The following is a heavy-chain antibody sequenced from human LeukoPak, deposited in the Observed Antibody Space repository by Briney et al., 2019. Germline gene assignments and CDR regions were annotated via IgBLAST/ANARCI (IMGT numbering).Heavy chain of an antibody. CDR2: ISYDGSNK. CDR1: GFTFSSYA. V-gene: IGHV3-30*04. Sequence: PGGSLRLSCAASGFTFSSYAMHWVRQAPGKGLEWVAVISYDGSNKYYADSVKGRFTISRDNSKYTLYLQMNSLRAEDTAVYYCAKASWAATYLDPLPFDYWGQGTLVTVSS. CDR3: AKASWAATYLDPLPFDY. J-gene: IGHJ4*02. D-gene: IGHD1-26*01.